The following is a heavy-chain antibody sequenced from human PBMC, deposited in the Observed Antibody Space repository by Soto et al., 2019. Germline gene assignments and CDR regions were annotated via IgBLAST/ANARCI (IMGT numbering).Heavy chain of an antibody. CDR2: TYYRSQWYR. J-gene: IGHJ4*02. CDR1: GDSVSSKSAA. CDR3: AREGVGPYFFEY. V-gene: IGHV6-1*01. Sequence: PSQTLSLTCVISGDSVSSKSAAWNWIRQSPSRGLEWLGRTYYRSQWYRDYALSVKSRITINPDTSKSQFSLQLDSVTPEDTAVYYCAREGVGPYFFEYWGQGILVTVSS. D-gene: IGHD3-16*01.